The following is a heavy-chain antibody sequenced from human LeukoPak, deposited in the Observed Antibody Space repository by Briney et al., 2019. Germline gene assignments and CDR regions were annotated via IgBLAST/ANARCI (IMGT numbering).Heavy chain of an antibody. CDR3: ARHRRDGYNLVYYDYGMDV. CDR1: GFTVSSNY. CDR2: IYSGGST. Sequence: GGSLRLSCAASGFTVSSNYMSWVRPAPGKGLEWVSVIYSGGSTYYADSVTGRFTISRDNSMNTLYLPMNSLRAEDTAVYYCARHRRDGYNLVYYDYGMDVWGQGTTVTVSS. J-gene: IGHJ6*02. D-gene: IGHD5-24*01. V-gene: IGHV3-66*04.